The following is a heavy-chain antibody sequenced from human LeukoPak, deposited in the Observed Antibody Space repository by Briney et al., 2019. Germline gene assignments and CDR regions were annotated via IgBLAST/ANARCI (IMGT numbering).Heavy chain of an antibody. V-gene: IGHV3-74*01. CDR2: INPDASIT. Sequence: GGSLRLSCAASGFTFSSYGMHWVRQAPGKGLVWVSRINPDASITTYADSVRGRFTISRDNAKNTVYLQMNSLRAEDTAVYYCARAMISGSEYWGQGTLVTVSS. CDR1: GFTFSSYG. D-gene: IGHD3-22*01. CDR3: ARAMISGSEY. J-gene: IGHJ4*02.